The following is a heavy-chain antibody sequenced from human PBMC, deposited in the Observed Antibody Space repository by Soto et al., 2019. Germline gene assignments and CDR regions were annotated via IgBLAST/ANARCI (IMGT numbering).Heavy chain of an antibody. V-gene: IGHV4-39*01. J-gene: IGHJ5*02. CDR1: GVSISSSSYY. CDR3: ARHEVATTTVVTHWFDP. D-gene: IGHD4-17*01. Sequence: TSETLSLTCTVAGVSISSSSYYWGWIRQPPGKGLEWIGSIYYSGSTYYNPSLKSRVTISVDTSKNQFSLKLSSVTAADTAVYYCARHEVATTTVVTHWFDPWGQGTLVTVSS. CDR2: IYYSGST.